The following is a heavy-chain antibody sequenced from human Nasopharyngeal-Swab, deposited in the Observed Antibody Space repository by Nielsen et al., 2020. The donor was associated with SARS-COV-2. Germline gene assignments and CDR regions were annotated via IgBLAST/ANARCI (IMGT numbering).Heavy chain of an antibody. CDR1: GGTFSSYA. Sequence: SVKVSCKASGGTFSSYAISWVRQAPGQGLEWMGGIIPIFGTANYVQKFQGRVTITADESTSTAYMELSSLRSEDTAVYYCARAPHPARITIFGVPPRHYGMDVWGQGTTVTVSS. D-gene: IGHD3-3*01. CDR2: IIPIFGTA. CDR3: ARAPHPARITIFGVPPRHYGMDV. J-gene: IGHJ6*02. V-gene: IGHV1-69*13.